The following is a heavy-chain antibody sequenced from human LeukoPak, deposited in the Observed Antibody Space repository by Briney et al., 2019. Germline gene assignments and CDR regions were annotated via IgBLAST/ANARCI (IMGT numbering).Heavy chain of an antibody. CDR2: ILYGGST. D-gene: IGHD3-10*01. Sequence: SETLSLTCTVSGASISSSNYSWGWLRQPPGKGLEWIGTILYGGSTYYNPPLKSRVTISVDTSKNQLSLKLSSVTAADTAVYYCARQAPSGNRPRFIDYWGQGTLVTVSS. V-gene: IGHV4-39*01. CDR1: GASISSSNYS. CDR3: ARQAPSGNRPRFIDY. J-gene: IGHJ4*02.